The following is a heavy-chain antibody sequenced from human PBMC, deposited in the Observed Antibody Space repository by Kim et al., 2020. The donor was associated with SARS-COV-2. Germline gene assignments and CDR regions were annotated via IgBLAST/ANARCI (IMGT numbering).Heavy chain of an antibody. Sequence: SETLSLTCTVSGGSISSSSYYWGWIRQPPGKGLEWIGSIYYSGSTYYNPSLKSRVTISVDTSKNQFSLKLSSVTAADTAVYYCARHVYGMEWLYNWFDPWGQGTLVTVSS. J-gene: IGHJ5*02. D-gene: IGHD3-3*01. CDR2: IYYSGST. CDR1: GGSISSSSYY. V-gene: IGHV4-39*01. CDR3: ARHVYGMEWLYNWFDP.